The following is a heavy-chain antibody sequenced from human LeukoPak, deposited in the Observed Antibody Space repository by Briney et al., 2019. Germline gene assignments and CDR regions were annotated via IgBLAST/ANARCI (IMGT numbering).Heavy chain of an antibody. D-gene: IGHD6-6*01. J-gene: IGHJ6*03. CDR1: GGSISSYY. V-gene: IGHV4-59*01. Sequence: SESLSLTCTVSGGSISSYYWSWIRQPPGKGLEWIGYMYNSGRTNYNPSLKSRVTISVDTSKNQFSLKLTSVTAADTAVYYCARGVDSSSYYYYYYMDVWGKGTTVTVSS. CDR3: ARGVDSSSYYYYYYMDV. CDR2: MYNSGRT.